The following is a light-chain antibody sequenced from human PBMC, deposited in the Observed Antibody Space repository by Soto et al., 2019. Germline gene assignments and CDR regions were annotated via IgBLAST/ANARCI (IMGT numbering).Light chain of an antibody. Sequence: EIVFKQSPGPLSLSPGERATLPCRASQSVSNNYLAWYQQKPGQAPRLLIYGASNRATGIPDRLSGSWSGTDFTLTISRLEPEDFAVYYCQQNGSSGTFGQGTKVDIK. V-gene: IGKV3-20*01. CDR3: QQNGSSGT. J-gene: IGKJ1*01. CDR1: QSVSNNY. CDR2: GAS.